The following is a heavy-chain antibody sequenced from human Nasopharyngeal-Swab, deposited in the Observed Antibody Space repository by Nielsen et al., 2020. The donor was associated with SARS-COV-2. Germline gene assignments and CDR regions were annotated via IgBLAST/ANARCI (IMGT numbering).Heavy chain of an antibody. CDR2: IWYDGSNK. D-gene: IGHD1-26*01. V-gene: IGHV3-33*01. Sequence: VREAPGKGLEWVAVIWYDGSNKYYADSVKGRFTISRDNSKNTLYLQMNSLRAEDTAVYYCARAQWELLRTYYYYYGMDVWGQGTTVTVSS. CDR3: ARAQWELLRTYYYYYGMDV. J-gene: IGHJ6*02.